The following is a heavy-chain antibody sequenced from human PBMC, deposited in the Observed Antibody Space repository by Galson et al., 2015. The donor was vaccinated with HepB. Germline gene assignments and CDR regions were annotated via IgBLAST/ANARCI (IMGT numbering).Heavy chain of an antibody. Sequence: SLRLSCAASGFRSYSYSMNWVRQTPGKGLEWVSYISSSSSIIKYADSVKDRFTISRDNAKNSLYLQMNSLRAEDTAVYYCARASDLDYWGQGTLVTVSS. D-gene: IGHD2-2*01. CDR1: GFRSYSYS. CDR3: ARASDLDY. J-gene: IGHJ4*02. V-gene: IGHV3-48*01. CDR2: ISSSSSII.